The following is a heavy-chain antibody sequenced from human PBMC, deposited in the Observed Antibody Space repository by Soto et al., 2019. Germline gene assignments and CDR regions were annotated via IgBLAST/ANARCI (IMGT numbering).Heavy chain of an antibody. J-gene: IGHJ6*02. D-gene: IGHD6-13*01. CDR2: IWYDGSNK. Sequence: GGSLRLSCAASGFTFSSYGMHWVRQAPGKGLEWVAVIWYDGSNKYYADSVKGRFTISRDNSKNTLYLQMNSLRAEDTAVYYCARVRRASMVAAAGSYGMDVWGQGTTVTVSS. CDR3: ARVRRASMVAAAGSYGMDV. CDR1: GFTFSSYG. V-gene: IGHV3-33*01.